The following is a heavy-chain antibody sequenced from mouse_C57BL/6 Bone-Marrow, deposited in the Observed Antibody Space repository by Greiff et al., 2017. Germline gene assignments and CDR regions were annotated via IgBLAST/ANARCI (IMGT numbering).Heavy chain of an antibody. CDR2: ISDGGSYT. CDR1: GFTFSSYA. D-gene: IGHD1-1*01. CDR3: ARAWGTTPGAY. Sequence: EVKVVESGGGLVKPGGSLKLSCAASGFTFSSYAMSWVRQTPEKRLEWVATISDGGSYTYYPGNVKGRFTISRDNAKNNLYLQMSHLKSEDTAMYYCARAWGTTPGAYWGQGTLVTVSA. J-gene: IGHJ3*01. V-gene: IGHV5-4*03.